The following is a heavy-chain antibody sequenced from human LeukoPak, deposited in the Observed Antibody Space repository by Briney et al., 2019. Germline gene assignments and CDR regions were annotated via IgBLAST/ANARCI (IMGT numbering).Heavy chain of an antibody. Sequence: PGGSLRLSCAAAGFTLSSYGISWVRQPPGKGLEWVSAISDSGGSTYYADSVKGRFTISRDNSKNTLYLQMNSLRAEDTAVYYCARGVGIWGQGTMVTVSS. CDR2: ISDSGGST. V-gene: IGHV3-23*01. D-gene: IGHD3-16*01. CDR1: GFTLSSYG. J-gene: IGHJ3*02. CDR3: ARGVGI.